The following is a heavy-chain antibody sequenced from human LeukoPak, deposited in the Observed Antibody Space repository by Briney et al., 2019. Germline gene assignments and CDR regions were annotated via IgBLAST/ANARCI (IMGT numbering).Heavy chain of an antibody. D-gene: IGHD3-3*01. CDR1: GVSIRNSNNF. J-gene: IGHJ5*02. CDR3: ARHPLVNDFWSGLLNWFDP. V-gene: IGHV4-39*01. Sequence: PSETLSLTCTVTGVSIRNSNNFWGWIRQPPGKGLEWIGSMHYSGSTYYNPSLKSRVTISVDTSKNQFSLKLSSVTAADTAVYYCARHPLVNDFWSGLLNWFDPWGQGALVTVSS. CDR2: MHYSGST.